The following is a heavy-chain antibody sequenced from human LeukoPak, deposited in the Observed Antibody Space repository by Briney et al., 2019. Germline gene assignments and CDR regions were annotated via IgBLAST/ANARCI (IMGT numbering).Heavy chain of an antibody. Sequence: SETLSHTCAVYGGSFSGYYWSWIRQPPGKGLEWIGEINHSGRTNYNPSLMSRVTISVDTSKNQCSLKLSSVTAADTAVYYCARVGLPYYYGSGSYSPPTNAFDIWAEGTMVSVSS. D-gene: IGHD3-10*01. CDR3: ARVGLPYYYGSGSYSPPTNAFDI. V-gene: IGHV4-34*01. J-gene: IGHJ3*02. CDR1: GGSFSGYY. CDR2: INHSGRT.